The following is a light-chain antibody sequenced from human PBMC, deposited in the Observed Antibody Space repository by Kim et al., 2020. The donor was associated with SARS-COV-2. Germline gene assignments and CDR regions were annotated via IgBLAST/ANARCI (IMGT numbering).Light chain of an antibody. V-gene: IGKV3-20*01. CDR1: QSINHN. CDR2: GAS. CDR3: QQYATSGRT. J-gene: IGKJ1*01. Sequence: LSPGERATRSCRASQSINHNLAWYQQIPGQAPRLLLYGASYRATGIADRFSGSGSGTDFTLTISRLEPKDCAVYYCQQYATSGRTFGQGTKVDIK.